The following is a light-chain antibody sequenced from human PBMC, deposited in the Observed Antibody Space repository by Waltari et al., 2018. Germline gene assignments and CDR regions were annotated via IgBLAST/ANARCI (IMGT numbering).Light chain of an antibody. CDR1: PTINKY. CDR2: VVS. Sequence: DIHMTQSPSSLSASVGDRVTITCRASPTINKYLNWYQQKPGKAPKVLISVVSYLHTGVPSRFSGSGSGTDFTLTISSLQPEDFATYYCQQSDSLPLTFGGGTKVEIK. CDR3: QQSDSLPLT. V-gene: IGKV1-39*01. J-gene: IGKJ4*01.